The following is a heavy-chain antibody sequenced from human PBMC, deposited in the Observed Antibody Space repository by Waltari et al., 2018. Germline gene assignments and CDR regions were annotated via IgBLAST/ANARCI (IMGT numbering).Heavy chain of an antibody. J-gene: IGHJ4*02. CDR2: IYYSGST. D-gene: IGHD3-22*01. Sequence: QLQLQESGPGLVKPSETMSPTCTVSGGSNSSSSYYWGWIRQPTGKGLEWIGSIYYSGSTYYNPSLKSRVTISVDTSKNQFSLKLSSVTAADTAVYYCARGGGGYYDSSGYHDYWGQGTLVTVSS. CDR1: GGSNSSSSYY. V-gene: IGHV4-39*07. CDR3: ARGGGGYYDSSGYHDY.